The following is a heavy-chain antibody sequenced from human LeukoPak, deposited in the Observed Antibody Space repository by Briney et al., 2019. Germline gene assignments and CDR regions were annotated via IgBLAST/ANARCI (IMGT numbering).Heavy chain of an antibody. D-gene: IGHD6-13*01. Sequence: ASVKVSCKASGGTFSSYAISWVRQAPGQGLEWMGRIIPILGIANYAQKFQGRVAITADKSTNAAYMELSSLRSEDTAVYYCARSIAAARREFNNDYWGQGTLVTVSS. V-gene: IGHV1-69*04. CDR2: IIPILGIA. J-gene: IGHJ4*02. CDR3: ARSIAAARREFNNDY. CDR1: GGTFSSYA.